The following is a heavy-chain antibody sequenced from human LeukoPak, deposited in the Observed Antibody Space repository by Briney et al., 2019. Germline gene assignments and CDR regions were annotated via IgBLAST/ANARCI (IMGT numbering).Heavy chain of an antibody. V-gene: IGHV3-15*01. CDR3: TTAPKWETQGTDY. D-gene: IGHD1-26*01. CDR1: GFTFSNAW. J-gene: IGHJ4*02. CDR2: IQSKTDGGTS. Sequence: GGSLRLSCVASGFTFSNAWMNCVRQAPGKGLEWVGRIQSKTDGGTSDYGAPVKGRFTISRDDSKNTLYLQMNSRKTEDTAVYYCTTAPKWETQGTDYWGQGTLVTISS.